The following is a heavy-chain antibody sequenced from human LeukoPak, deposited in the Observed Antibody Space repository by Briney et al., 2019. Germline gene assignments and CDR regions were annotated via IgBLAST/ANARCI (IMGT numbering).Heavy chain of an antibody. J-gene: IGHJ6*03. CDR1: GGSITNYY. D-gene: IGHD1-26*01. CDR3: ARGIFRRGTYFNYYYMDV. Sequence: SETLSLTCTVSGGSITNYYWTWIRQPAGKGLEWIGRIYSSGTTNYNPSLKSRVTMSVDTSKNQFSVKVTSVTAADTAVYYCARGIFRRGTYFNYYYMDVWGKGTTVTISS. V-gene: IGHV4-4*07. CDR2: IYSSGTT.